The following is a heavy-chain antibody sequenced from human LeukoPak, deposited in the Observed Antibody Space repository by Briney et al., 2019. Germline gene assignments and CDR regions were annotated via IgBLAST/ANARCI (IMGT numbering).Heavy chain of an antibody. CDR3: AKGLLRFLEWLLPVDY. J-gene: IGHJ4*02. Sequence: GGSLRLSCAASGFTFSSYAMSWVRQAPGKGLEWVSAISGSGGSTYYADSVKGRFTISRDDSKNTLYLQMNSLRAEDTAVYYCAKGLLRFLEWLLPVDYWGQGTLVTVSS. CDR1: GFTFSSYA. V-gene: IGHV3-23*01. CDR2: ISGSGGST. D-gene: IGHD3-3*01.